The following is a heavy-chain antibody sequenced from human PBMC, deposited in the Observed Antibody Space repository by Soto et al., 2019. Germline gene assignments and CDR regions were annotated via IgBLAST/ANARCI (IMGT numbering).Heavy chain of an antibody. D-gene: IGHD6-13*01. V-gene: IGHV1-8*01. CDR3: AKGGLIAAAGYFDN. CDR2: VNPHSGNT. Sequence: GASVKVSCKGSGYTFSDHDINWVRQAPGQGLEWMGWVNPHSGNTDYAQKFQGRVTMTRDNSKNTLFLQMNSLRPDDTAVYYCAKGGLIAAAGYFDNWGQGTLVTVSS. CDR1: GYTFSDHD. J-gene: IGHJ4*02.